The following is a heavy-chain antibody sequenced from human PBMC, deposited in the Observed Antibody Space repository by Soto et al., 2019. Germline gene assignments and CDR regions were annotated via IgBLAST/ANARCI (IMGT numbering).Heavy chain of an antibody. J-gene: IGHJ6*02. Sequence: SETLSLTCTVSGDSISIYNWNWLRQSPGKGLEWIGYAHYSGGTLYNPSLNGRVTISLDTSKNQFSLKLSSVTAADTAVYYCARDFLEEPYYGMDVWGQGTTVTAP. D-gene: IGHD1-1*01. CDR2: AHYSGGT. V-gene: IGHV4-59*01. CDR3: ARDFLEEPYYGMDV. CDR1: GDSISIYN.